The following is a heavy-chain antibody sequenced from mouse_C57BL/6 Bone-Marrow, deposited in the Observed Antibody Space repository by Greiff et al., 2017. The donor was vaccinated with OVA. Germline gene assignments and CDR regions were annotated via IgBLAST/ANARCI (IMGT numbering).Heavy chain of an antibody. CDR2: INPRDGST. CDR1: GYTFTSYD. Sequence: VQLVESGPELVKPGASVKLSCKASGYTFTSYDINWVKQRPGQGLEWIGWINPRDGSTKYNEKFKGKATLTVDTSSSTAYMELHSLTSGDSAVYFCARKGNYYGTPWFAYWGQGTLVTVSA. CDR3: ARKGNYYGTPWFAY. D-gene: IGHD1-1*01. J-gene: IGHJ3*01. V-gene: IGHV1-85*01.